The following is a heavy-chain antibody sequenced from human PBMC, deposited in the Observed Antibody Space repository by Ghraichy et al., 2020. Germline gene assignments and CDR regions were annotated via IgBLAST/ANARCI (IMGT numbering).Heavy chain of an antibody. CDR2: IYTSGST. CDR3: ARRISSGWSEGGAFDI. CDR1: GGSISSYY. J-gene: IGHJ3*02. Sequence: SQTLSLTCTVSGGSISSYYWSWIRQPPGKGLEWIGYIYTSGSTNYNPSLKSRVTISVDTSKNQFSLKLSSVTAADTAVYYCARRISSGWSEGGAFDIWGQGTMVTVSS. D-gene: IGHD6-19*01. V-gene: IGHV4-4*09.